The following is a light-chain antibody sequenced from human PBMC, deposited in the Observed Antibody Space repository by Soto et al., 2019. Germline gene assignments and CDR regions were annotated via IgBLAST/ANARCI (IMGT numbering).Light chain of an antibody. Sequence: EIGIAQTPATLSVSPGERATLSCRASQSDTSNLAWYQQKPGQAPRLLIYGASTRATGIPARFSGSGSGTEFTLTISSLQSEDFAVYYCQQYDNWPPITFGQGTRLEIK. CDR1: QSDTSN. CDR3: QQYDNWPPIT. V-gene: IGKV3-15*01. CDR2: GAS. J-gene: IGKJ5*01.